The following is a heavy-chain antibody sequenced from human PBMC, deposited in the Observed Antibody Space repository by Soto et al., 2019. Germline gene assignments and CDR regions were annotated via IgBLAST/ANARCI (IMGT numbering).Heavy chain of an antibody. Sequence: QVQLVQSGAEVKKPGSSVKVSCKASGGTFSSYAISWVRQAPGQGLEWMGGIIPIFGTANYAQKFQGRVTITADESKSTAYLELSSLRSEDTAVYYCAREGTPVSPFDYWGQGTLVTVSS. J-gene: IGHJ4*02. D-gene: IGHD3-16*02. CDR1: GGTFSSYA. CDR3: AREGTPVSPFDY. CDR2: IIPIFGTA. V-gene: IGHV1-69*01.